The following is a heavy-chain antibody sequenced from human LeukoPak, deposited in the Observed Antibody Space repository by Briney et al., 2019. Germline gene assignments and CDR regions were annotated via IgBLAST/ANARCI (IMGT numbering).Heavy chain of an antibody. D-gene: IGHD3-22*01. CDR2: IYYSGST. V-gene: IGHV4-59*01. J-gene: IGHJ2*01. CDR1: GGSISSYY. Sequence: ETLSLTCTVAGGSISSYYWSWIRQHPGKGLEWIGYIYYSGSTNYNPSLKSRVTISVDTSKNQFSLKLRSVTAADTAVYYCARPADDSSGYYYGYFDLRGRGALVTVSS. CDR3: ARPADDSSGYYYGYFDL.